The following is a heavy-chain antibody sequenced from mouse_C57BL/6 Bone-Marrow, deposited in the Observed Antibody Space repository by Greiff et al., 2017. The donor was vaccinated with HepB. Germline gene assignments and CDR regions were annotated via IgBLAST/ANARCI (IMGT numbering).Heavy chain of an antibody. CDR3: ARSGLRPFDY. V-gene: IGHV1-42*01. Sequence: VQLQQSGPELVKPGASVKISCKASGYSFTGYYMNWVKQSPEKSLEWIGEINPSTGGTTYNQKFKAKATLTVDKSSSTAYMQLKSLTSEDSAVYYCARSGLRPFDYWGQGTTLTVSS. J-gene: IGHJ2*01. D-gene: IGHD2-2*01. CDR1: GYSFTGYY. CDR2: INPSTGGT.